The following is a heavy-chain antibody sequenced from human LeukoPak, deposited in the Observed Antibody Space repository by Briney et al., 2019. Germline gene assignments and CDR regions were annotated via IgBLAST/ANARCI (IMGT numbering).Heavy chain of an antibody. D-gene: IGHD2-2*01. CDR2: ISYDGSNK. CDR3: ATVPAAMSTSPYYYYMDV. Sequence: GGSLRLSCAASGFTFSSYGMHWVRQAPGKGPEWVAVISYDGSNKYYADSVKGRFTISRDNSKNTLYLQMNSLRAEDTAVYYCATVPAAMSTSPYYYYMDVWGKGTTVTVSS. CDR1: GFTFSSYG. V-gene: IGHV3-30*03. J-gene: IGHJ6*03.